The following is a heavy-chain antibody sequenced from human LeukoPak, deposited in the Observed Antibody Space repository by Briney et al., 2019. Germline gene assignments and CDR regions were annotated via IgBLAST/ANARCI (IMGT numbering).Heavy chain of an antibody. D-gene: IGHD3-10*01. V-gene: IGHV3-21*01. CDR2: ISSSSSYI. J-gene: IGHJ6*03. CDR3: ARGVVRDTFPYYYYYYMDV. Sequence: GSLRLSCAASGFTFSSYSMNWVRQAPGKRLEWVSSISSSSSYIYYADSVKGRFTISRDNAKNSLYLQMNSLRAEDTAVYYCARGVVRDTFPYYYYYYMDVWGKGTTVTVSS. CDR1: GFTFSSYS.